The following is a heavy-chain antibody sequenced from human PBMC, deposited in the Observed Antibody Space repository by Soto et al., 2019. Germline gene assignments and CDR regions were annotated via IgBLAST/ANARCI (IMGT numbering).Heavy chain of an antibody. Sequence: QITLKESGPTLVKPTQTLTLTCTFSGFSLSTTGVGVGWIRQPPGKALEWLALIYWDDDKRFSPSLRSRLTITKDTSKNQVVLTMTNMDPVDTATYYCAHRVSYCNSTNCYDNWFDPWGQGTLVTVSS. V-gene: IGHV2-5*02. CDR3: AHRVSYCNSTNCYDNWFDP. D-gene: IGHD2-2*01. J-gene: IGHJ5*02. CDR2: IYWDDDK. CDR1: GFSLSTTGVG.